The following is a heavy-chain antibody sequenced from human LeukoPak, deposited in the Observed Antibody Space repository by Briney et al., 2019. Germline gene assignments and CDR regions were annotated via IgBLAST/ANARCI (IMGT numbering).Heavy chain of an antibody. V-gene: IGHV1-69*13. CDR2: IIPIFGTA. CDR1: GGTFSSYA. J-gene: IGHJ6*03. Sequence: ASVKVSCKASGGTFSSYAISWVRQAPGQGLEWMGGIIPIFGTANYAQKFQGRVTITADESTSTAYMELSSLRSEDTAVYYCARDSSSSNYYYYYMDVWGKGTTVTVSS. D-gene: IGHD6-6*01. CDR3: ARDSSSSNYYYYYMDV.